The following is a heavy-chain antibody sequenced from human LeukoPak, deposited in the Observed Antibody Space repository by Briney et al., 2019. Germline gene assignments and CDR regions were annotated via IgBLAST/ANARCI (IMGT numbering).Heavy chain of an antibody. V-gene: IGHV3-23*01. Sequence: GGSLRLSCAASGFTFSNYAMSWVRQAPGKGLEWVSAISGSGGSTYYADSVKGRFTISRDNSKNTLYLQMNSLRAEDTAVYYCAKDGKAVVRGSWGQGTLVTVSS. CDR2: ISGSGGST. CDR1: GFTFSNYA. D-gene: IGHD3-10*01. J-gene: IGHJ5*02. CDR3: AKDGKAVVRGS.